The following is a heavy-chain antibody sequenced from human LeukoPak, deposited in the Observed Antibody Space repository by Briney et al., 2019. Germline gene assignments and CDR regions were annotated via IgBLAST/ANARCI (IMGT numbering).Heavy chain of an antibody. CDR2: ISSSGNTI. CDR1: GFTFSDYY. D-gene: IGHD3-10*01. Sequence: PGGSLRLSCAASGFTFSDYYMSWIRQAPGKGLEWISYISSSGNTIYHADSVKGRFTISRDNAKNSLYLQMNSLRAEDTAVYYCARESPYYYGSGSYYLSYWGQGTLVTVSS. V-gene: IGHV3-11*01. J-gene: IGHJ4*02. CDR3: ARESPYYYGSGSYYLSY.